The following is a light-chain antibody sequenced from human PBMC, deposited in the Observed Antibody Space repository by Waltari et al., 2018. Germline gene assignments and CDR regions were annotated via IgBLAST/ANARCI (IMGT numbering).Light chain of an antibody. CDR1: SRDIGGSNS. J-gene: IGLJ2*01. V-gene: IGLV2-14*01. Sequence: QSALTQPASVSGSPGQSITIPCPGTSRDIGGSNSVFWYQQHPGKAPKLTIYEVSHRPSGVSDRFSGSKSGNTASLTISGLQAEDEADYYCSSYTSSSTLVFGGGTKVTVL. CDR2: EVS. CDR3: SSYTSSSTLV.